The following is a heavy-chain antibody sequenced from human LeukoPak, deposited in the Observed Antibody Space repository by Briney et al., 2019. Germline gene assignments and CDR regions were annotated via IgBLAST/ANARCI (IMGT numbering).Heavy chain of an antibody. Sequence: SETLSLTCTVSGGSISSGGYYWSWLRQHPGKGLEWIGYIYYSGSTYYNPSLKSRVTISVDTSKNQFSLKLSSVTAADTAVYYCARGSDYYDSSGPPDYWGQGTLVTVSS. CDR3: ARGSDYYDSSGPPDY. V-gene: IGHV4-31*03. D-gene: IGHD3-22*01. J-gene: IGHJ4*02. CDR1: GGSISSGGYY. CDR2: IYYSGST.